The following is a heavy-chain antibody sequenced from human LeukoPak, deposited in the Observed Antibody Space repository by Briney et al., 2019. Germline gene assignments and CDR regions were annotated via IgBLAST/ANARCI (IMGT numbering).Heavy chain of an antibody. CDR1: GGTFSSYA. Sequence: SVKVSCKASGGTFSSYAISWVRQAPGQGLEWMGGIIPIFGTANYAQKFQGRVTITADESTSTAYMELSSLRSEDTAVYYCARGRHFQLWFGELSVGWFDPWGQGTLVTVSS. J-gene: IGHJ5*02. CDR3: ARGRHFQLWFGELSVGWFDP. D-gene: IGHD3-10*01. V-gene: IGHV1-69*13. CDR2: IIPIFGTA.